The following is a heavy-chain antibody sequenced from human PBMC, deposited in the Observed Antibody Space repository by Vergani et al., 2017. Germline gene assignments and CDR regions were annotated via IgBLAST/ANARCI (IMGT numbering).Heavy chain of an antibody. CDR2: IYSGGST. CDR1: GFTVSSNY. CDR3: ARDSIAAAGXGDY. V-gene: IGHV3-66*01. D-gene: IGHD6-13*01. J-gene: IGHJ4*02. Sequence: EVQLVESGGGLVQPGGSLRLSCAASGFTVSSNYMSWVRQAPGKGLEWVSVIYSGGSTYYADSVKGRFTISRDNSKNTLYLQMNSLRAEDTAVYYCARDSIAAAGXGDYWGQGTLVTVSS.